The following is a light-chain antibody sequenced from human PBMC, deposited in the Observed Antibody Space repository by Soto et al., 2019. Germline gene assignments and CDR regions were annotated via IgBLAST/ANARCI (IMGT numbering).Light chain of an antibody. J-gene: IGKJ5*01. V-gene: IGKV1-39*01. CDR3: QHNYSPPPIT. Sequence: DIQMTQSPSSLSASVGDRVTITCRASQSIANYLNWYQQKPGKAPKLLIYAASSLQSGVPSRFSGSGSGTYFTLTISSLQPEDFATYFSQHNYSPPPITFGQGTRLEIK. CDR1: QSIANY. CDR2: AAS.